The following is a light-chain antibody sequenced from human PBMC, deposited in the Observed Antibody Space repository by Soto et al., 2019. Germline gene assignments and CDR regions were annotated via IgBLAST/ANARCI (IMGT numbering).Light chain of an antibody. J-gene: IGKJ2*01. CDR2: GAS. Sequence: EIVLTQSPGTLSLSPGERATLSCRASQSVSSSYLAWDQQKPGQAPRLLIYGASSRATGIPDRFSGSGAGTDFTLTSTRLEPEDFAVYYCQQYGSSPLYTVGQGTKLEIK. V-gene: IGKV3-20*01. CDR3: QQYGSSPLYT. CDR1: QSVSSSY.